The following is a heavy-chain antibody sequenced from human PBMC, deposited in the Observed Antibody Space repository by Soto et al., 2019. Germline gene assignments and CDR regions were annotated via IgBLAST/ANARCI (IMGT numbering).Heavy chain of an antibody. CDR2: IYYSGST. CDR3: ARHSRVAASREYYFDY. CDR1: GGSISSYY. D-gene: IGHD6-19*01. Sequence: SETLSLTCTVSGGSISSYYWSWIRQPPGKGLEWIGYIYYSGSTNYNPSLKSRVTISVDTSKNQFSLKLSSVTAADTAVYYCARHSRVAASREYYFDYWGQRTLVTVSS. V-gene: IGHV4-59*08. J-gene: IGHJ4*02.